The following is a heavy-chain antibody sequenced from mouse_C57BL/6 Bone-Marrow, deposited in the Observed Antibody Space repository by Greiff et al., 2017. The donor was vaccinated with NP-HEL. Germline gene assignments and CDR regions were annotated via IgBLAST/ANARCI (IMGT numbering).Heavy chain of an antibody. CDR1: GYAFTNYL. CDR3: AKIHYYGSYTY. D-gene: IGHD1-1*01. J-gene: IGHJ2*01. V-gene: IGHV1-54*01. CDR2: INPGSGGT. Sequence: QVQLQQSGAELVRPGTSVKVSCKASGYAFTNYLIEWVKQRPGQGLEWIGVINPGSGGTNYNEKFKGKATLTADKSSSTAYMQLSSLTSEDSAVYFCAKIHYYGSYTYWGQGTTLTVSS.